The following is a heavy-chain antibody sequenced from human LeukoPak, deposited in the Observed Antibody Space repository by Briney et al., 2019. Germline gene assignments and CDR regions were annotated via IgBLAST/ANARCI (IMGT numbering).Heavy chain of an antibody. J-gene: IGHJ3*02. CDR3: ARDHSSGWDAFDI. Sequence: PGGSLRLSCAASGFTFSSYAMSWVRQAPGKGLEWVSAISGSGGSTYYADSVKGRFTISRDNSKNTLYLQMNSLRAEDTAVYYCARDHSSGWDAFDIWGQGTMVTVSS. CDR2: ISGSGGST. CDR1: GFTFSSYA. D-gene: IGHD6-19*01. V-gene: IGHV3-23*01.